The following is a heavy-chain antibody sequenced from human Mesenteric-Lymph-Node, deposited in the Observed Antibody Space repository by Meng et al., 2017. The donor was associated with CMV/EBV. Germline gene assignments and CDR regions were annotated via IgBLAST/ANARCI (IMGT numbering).Heavy chain of an antibody. J-gene: IGHJ6*02. Sequence: GGSLRLSCAASGFTFSDYYMSWIRQAPGKGLEWVSYISSSGSTIYYADSVKGRFTISRDNAKNSLYLQMNSLRAEDTAVYYFARSSSSGNYYYYGMDVWGQGTTVTVSS. CDR3: ARSSSSGNYYYYGMDV. D-gene: IGHD6-6*01. V-gene: IGHV3-11*01. CDR2: ISSSGSTI. CDR1: GFTFSDYY.